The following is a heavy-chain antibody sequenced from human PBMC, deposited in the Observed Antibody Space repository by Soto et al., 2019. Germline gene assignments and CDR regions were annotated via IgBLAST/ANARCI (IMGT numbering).Heavy chain of an antibody. CDR1: GYTFTGYY. CDR3: ARGGLSVPAAMDV. J-gene: IGHJ6*02. CDR2: INPNSGGT. Sequence: QVQLVQSGAEVKKPGASVKVSCKASGYTFTGYYMHWVRQAPGQGLEWMGWINPNSGGTNYAQKFQGWVTMTRDTYISTGYMELSRLRSDGTDVYYCARGGLSVPAAMDVWGQGTTVTVSS. D-gene: IGHD2-2*01. V-gene: IGHV1-2*04.